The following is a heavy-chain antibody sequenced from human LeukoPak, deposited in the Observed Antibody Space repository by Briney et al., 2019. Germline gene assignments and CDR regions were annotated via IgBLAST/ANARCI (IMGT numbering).Heavy chain of an antibody. CDR2: ISSSSYI. D-gene: IGHD3-22*01. V-gene: IGHV3-21*01. J-gene: IGHJ5*02. Sequence: GGSLRLSCAASGFTFSSYSMNWVRQAPGKGLEWVSSISSSSYIYYADSVKGRFTISRDNAKNSLYLQMNSLRAEDTAVYYCARGDPYYDSSGYYGFDPWGQGTLVTVSS. CDR1: GFTFSSYS. CDR3: ARGDPYYDSSGYYGFDP.